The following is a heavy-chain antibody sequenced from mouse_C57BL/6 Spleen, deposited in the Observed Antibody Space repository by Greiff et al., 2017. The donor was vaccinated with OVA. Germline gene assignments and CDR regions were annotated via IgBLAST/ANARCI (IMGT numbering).Heavy chain of an antibody. CDR2: ISGGGGNT. J-gene: IGHJ2*01. CDR3: ARRSSYYFDY. Sequence: EVKLVESGGGLVKPGGSLKLSCAASGFTFSSYTMSWVRQTPEKRLEWVATISGGGGNTYYPDSVKGRFTISRDNAKNTLYLQMCSLRSEDTALYYCARRSSYYFDYWGQGTTLTVSS. CDR1: GFTFSSYT. V-gene: IGHV5-9*01. D-gene: IGHD3-1*01.